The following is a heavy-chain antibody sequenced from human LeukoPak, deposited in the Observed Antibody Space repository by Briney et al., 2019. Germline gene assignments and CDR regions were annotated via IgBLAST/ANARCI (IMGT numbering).Heavy chain of an antibody. Sequence: GGSLRLSCAASGFKFSSNWMSWVRQAPGKGLEWVANIKQDGSEKYYVDSAKGRFTISRDNAKNSLYLQMNRLRAEDTAVYYCAREGPSVTPYYWGQGTLVTVSS. CDR2: IKQDGSEK. J-gene: IGHJ4*02. V-gene: IGHV3-7*01. D-gene: IGHD4-17*01. CDR1: GFKFSSNW. CDR3: AREGPSVTPYY.